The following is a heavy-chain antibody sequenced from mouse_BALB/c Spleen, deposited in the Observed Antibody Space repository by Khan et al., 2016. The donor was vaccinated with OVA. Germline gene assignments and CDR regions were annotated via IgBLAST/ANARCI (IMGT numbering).Heavy chain of an antibody. CDR2: ISSGSSTI. CDR1: GFTFSRFG. V-gene: IGHV5-17*02. CDR3: ARDSNFDY. Sequence: EVELVESGGGLVQPGGSRKLSCAASGFTFSRFGMHWVRQAPEKGLEWVAYISSGSSTIYYAPTVKGRFTISRDNPRNTLFLQMTSLRSEDTAMYYCARDSNFDYWGQGTTLTVSS. J-gene: IGHJ2*01.